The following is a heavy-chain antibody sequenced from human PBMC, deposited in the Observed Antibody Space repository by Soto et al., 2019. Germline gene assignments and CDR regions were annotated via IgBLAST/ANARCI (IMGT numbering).Heavy chain of an antibody. CDR2: IRSKAYGGTT. CDR3: TRDTHLYDFWSGYYPDY. V-gene: IGHV3-49*03. CDR1: GFTFGDYA. J-gene: IGHJ4*02. D-gene: IGHD3-3*01. Sequence: PGGSLRLSCTASGFTFGDYAMSWFRQAPGKGLEWVGFIRSKAYGGTTEYAASVKGRFTISRDDSKSIAYLQMNSLKTEDTAVYYCTRDTHLYDFWSGYYPDYWGQGTLVTVSS.